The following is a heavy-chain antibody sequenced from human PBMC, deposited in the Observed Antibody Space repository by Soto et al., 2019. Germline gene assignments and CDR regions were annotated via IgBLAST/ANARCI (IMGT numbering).Heavy chain of an antibody. CDR3: ARGAVAGPDDWFDP. J-gene: IGHJ5*02. CDR1: GFTFSSYA. D-gene: IGHD6-19*01. V-gene: IGHV3-30*04. CDR2: ISYDGSNK. Sequence: GGSLRLSCAASGFTFSSYAMHWVRQAPGKGLEWVAVISYDGSNKYYADSVKGRFTISRDNSKNTLYLQMNSLRAEDTAVYYCARGAVAGPDDWFDPWGQGTLVTVSS.